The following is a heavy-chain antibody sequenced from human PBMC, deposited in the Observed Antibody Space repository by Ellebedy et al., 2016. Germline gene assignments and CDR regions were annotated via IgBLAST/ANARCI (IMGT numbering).Heavy chain of an antibody. CDR1: GGSIDSYY. J-gene: IGHJ6*02. Sequence: SETLSLXXTVSGGSIDSYYWSWIRQPAGKGLEWIGRIYTSGSTNYNPSLKSRATMSVDTSKKQFSLNVNSVTAADTAVYYCARVVPVAHRGGYYGMDVWGQGTTVIVSS. CDR2: IYTSGST. D-gene: IGHD2-2*01. CDR3: ARVVPVAHRGGYYGMDV. V-gene: IGHV4-4*07.